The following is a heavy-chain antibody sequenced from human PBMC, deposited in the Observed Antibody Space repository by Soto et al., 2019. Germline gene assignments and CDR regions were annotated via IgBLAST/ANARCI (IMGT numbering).Heavy chain of an antibody. D-gene: IGHD3-22*01. Sequence: SETLSLTWTVSGGSISSYYWSWIRQPAGKGLEWIGRIYTSGSTNYNPSLKSRVTMSVDRSKNQFSLKRSSVTAADTAVYYCARAENYYDSSGYHADWFDPWGQGTLVTVSS. CDR1: GGSISSYY. V-gene: IGHV4-4*07. CDR3: ARAENYYDSSGYHADWFDP. J-gene: IGHJ5*02. CDR2: IYTSGST.